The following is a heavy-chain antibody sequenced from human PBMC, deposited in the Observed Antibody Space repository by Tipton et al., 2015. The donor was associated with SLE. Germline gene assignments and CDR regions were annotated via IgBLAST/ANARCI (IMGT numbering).Heavy chain of an antibody. J-gene: IGHJ6*02. V-gene: IGHV4-38-2*01. CDR2: IYHSGNT. CDR3: ASRSFLYGMDV. CDR1: GYSISSGYY. Sequence: TLSLTCSVSGYSISSGYYWGWIRQPPGKGLEWIGSIYHSGNTYYNPSLKSRVTLAIDTSKNQFSLRLSSVTAADTAVYYCASRSFLYGMDVWGQGTTVTVSS.